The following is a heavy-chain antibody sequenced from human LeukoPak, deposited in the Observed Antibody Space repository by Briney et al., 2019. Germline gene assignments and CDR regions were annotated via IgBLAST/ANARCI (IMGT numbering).Heavy chain of an antibody. CDR1: GFTFSSYA. J-gene: IGHJ5*02. D-gene: IGHD6-13*01. CDR2: ISGSGGST. Sequence: GGSLRLSCAASGFTFSSYAMSWVRQAPGKGLEWVSAISGSGGSTYYADSVKGWFTISRDNAKNSLYLQMNSLRAEDTAVYYCARMGYSSRPNWFDPWGQGTLVIVSS. CDR3: ARMGYSSRPNWFDP. V-gene: IGHV3-23*01.